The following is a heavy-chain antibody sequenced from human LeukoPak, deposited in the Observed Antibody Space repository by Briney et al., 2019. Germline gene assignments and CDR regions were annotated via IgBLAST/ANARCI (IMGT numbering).Heavy chain of an antibody. Sequence: PGGSLRLSCAASGFTFSSYEMNWVRQAPGKGLEWVSYISSSGSTIYYADSVKGRFTNSRANAQNSLYLQMNSRRAEDTAVYYCARDFNYGGNFDYWGQGTLVTVSS. J-gene: IGHJ4*02. CDR1: GFTFSSYE. V-gene: IGHV3-48*03. D-gene: IGHD4-23*01. CDR3: ARDFNYGGNFDY. CDR2: ISSSGSTI.